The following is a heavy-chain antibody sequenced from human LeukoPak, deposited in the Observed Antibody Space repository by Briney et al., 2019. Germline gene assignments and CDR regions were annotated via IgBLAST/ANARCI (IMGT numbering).Heavy chain of an antibody. D-gene: IGHD7-27*01. CDR3: ASLGF. V-gene: IGHV4-59*01. CDR2: IYYNGST. CDR1: GASISSDY. J-gene: IGHJ4*02. Sequence: SETLSLTCTVSGASISSDYWNWIRQPPGKGLEWIGYIYYNGSTSYNPSLKSRVTISVDTSKNQFFLKLKSVTAADTAVYFCASLGFWGQRTLVTVSS.